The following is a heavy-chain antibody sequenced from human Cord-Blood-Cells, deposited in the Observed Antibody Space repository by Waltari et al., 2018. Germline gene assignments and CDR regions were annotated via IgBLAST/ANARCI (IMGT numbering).Heavy chain of an antibody. CDR1: GGSIRSPY. J-gene: IGHJ4*02. CDR2: IYYRGST. D-gene: IGHD3-9*01. Sequence: QVQLQESGPGLVKPSETLSLTCPVSGGSIRSPYWTWIRQPPGKGLEWIGYIYYRGSTNYNPSLKSRVTISVDTSKNQFSLKLSSVTAADTAVYYCARDASYDILTGYYDYWGQGTLVTVSS. CDR3: ARDASYDILTGYYDY. V-gene: IGHV4-59*11.